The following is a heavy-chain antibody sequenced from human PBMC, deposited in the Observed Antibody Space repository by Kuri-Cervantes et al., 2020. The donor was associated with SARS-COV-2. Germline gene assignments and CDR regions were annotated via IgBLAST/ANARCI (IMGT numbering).Heavy chain of an antibody. Sequence: SGPTLVKPTATLTLTCTVSGFSLNTSGMCVSWIRQPPGKALEWLARIDWDDDKYYSTSLRTRLTISKDTSKNQVVLTMTNVDPVDTATYYCARIQATTVIADFWGQGTLVTVSS. CDR2: IDWDDDK. J-gene: IGHJ4*02. CDR1: GFSLNTSGMC. D-gene: IGHD4-11*01. CDR3: ARIQATTVIADF. V-gene: IGHV2-70*11.